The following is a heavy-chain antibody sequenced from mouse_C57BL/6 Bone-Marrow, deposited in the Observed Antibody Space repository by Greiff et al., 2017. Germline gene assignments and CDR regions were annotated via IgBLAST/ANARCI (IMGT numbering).Heavy chain of an antibody. CDR2: INPGSGGT. Sequence: QVQLQQSGAELVRPGTSVKVSCKASGYAFTNYLIEWVKQRPGQGLEWIGVINPGSGGTNYQEKFKGKATLTADKSSSTAYMQLSSLTSEDSAVYFCARSKNWDSWFAYWGQGTLVTVSA. CDR3: ARSKNWDSWFAY. J-gene: IGHJ3*01. CDR1: GYAFTNYL. V-gene: IGHV1-54*01. D-gene: IGHD4-1*01.